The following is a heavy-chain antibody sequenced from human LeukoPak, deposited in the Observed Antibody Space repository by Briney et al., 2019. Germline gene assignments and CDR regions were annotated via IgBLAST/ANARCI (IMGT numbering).Heavy chain of an antibody. V-gene: IGHV3-30*18. J-gene: IGHJ4*02. CDR2: ISYDGSNK. CDR3: AKGALEWLLGIDY. D-gene: IGHD3-3*01. CDR1: GYTFSSYG. Sequence: GGSLRLSCAASGYTFSSYGMHWVRQAPGKGLEWVAVISYDGSNKYYADSVKGRFTIPRDNSKNTLYLQMNSLRAEDTAVYYCAKGALEWLLGIDYWGQGTLVTVSS.